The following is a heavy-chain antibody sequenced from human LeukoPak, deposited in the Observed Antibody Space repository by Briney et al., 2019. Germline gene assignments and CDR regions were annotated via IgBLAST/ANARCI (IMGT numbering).Heavy chain of an antibody. CDR3: AKSGEVGASSPLDFDY. V-gene: IGHV3-9*01. CDR2: ISWNSGSI. CDR1: GFTFDDYA. D-gene: IGHD1-26*01. Sequence: GGSLRLSCAASGFTFDDYAMHWARQAPGKGLEWVSGISWNSGSIGYADSVKGRFTISRDNAKNSLYLQMNSLRAEDTALYYCAKSGEVGASSPLDFDYWGQGTLVTVSS. J-gene: IGHJ4*02.